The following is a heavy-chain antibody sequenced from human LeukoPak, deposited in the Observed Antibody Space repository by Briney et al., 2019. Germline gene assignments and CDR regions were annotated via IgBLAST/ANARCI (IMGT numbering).Heavy chain of an antibody. CDR3: ARGRLGVVTPRRYYGMDV. D-gene: IGHD4-23*01. CDR2: IYHSGST. Sequence: SQTLSLTCTVSGGSISSGGYYWSWIRQPPGKGLEWIGYIYHSGSTYYNPSLKSRVTISVDTSKNQFSLKLSSVTAADTAVYYCARGRLGVVTPRRYYGMDVWGQGTTVTVSS. J-gene: IGHJ6*02. CDR1: GGSISSGGYY. V-gene: IGHV4-30-2*01.